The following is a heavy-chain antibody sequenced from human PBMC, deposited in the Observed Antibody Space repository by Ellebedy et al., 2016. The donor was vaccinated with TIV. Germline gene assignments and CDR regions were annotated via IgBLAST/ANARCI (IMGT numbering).Heavy chain of an antibody. Sequence: GGSLRLSCAASGFIFGTYWMNWVRQAPGKGLEWVSSISSSSSYIYYADSVKGRFTISRDNAKNSLYLHMNSLRAEDTAVYYCAKGDGILTGPYGMDVWGQGTTVTVSS. J-gene: IGHJ6*02. CDR1: GFIFGTYW. CDR2: ISSSSSYI. V-gene: IGHV3-21*01. CDR3: AKGDGILTGPYGMDV. D-gene: IGHD3-9*01.